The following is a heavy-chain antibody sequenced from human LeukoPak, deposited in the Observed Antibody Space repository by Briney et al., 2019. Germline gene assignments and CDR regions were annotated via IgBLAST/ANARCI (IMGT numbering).Heavy chain of an antibody. J-gene: IGHJ4*02. CDR3: ARGFGRSSSSFDY. Sequence: GGSLRLSCAASGFTVSSNYMSWVRQAPGKGLEWVAVIWYDGSNKYYADSVKGRFTISRDNSKNTLYLQMNSLRAEDTAVYYCARGFGRSSSSFDYWGQGTLVTVSS. D-gene: IGHD6-13*01. V-gene: IGHV3-33*08. CDR1: GFTVSSNY. CDR2: IWYDGSNK.